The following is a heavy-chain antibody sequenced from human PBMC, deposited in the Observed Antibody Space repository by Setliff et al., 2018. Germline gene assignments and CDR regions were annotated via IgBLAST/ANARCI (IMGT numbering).Heavy chain of an antibody. Sequence: PSETLSLTCAVYDGSFSDYYWSWIRQSPERGLEWIGEINHSGSTNYSPSLKSRVTISIDTSKNQFSLRLRFLTAADTAVYYCARVLVLGYNWFDPWGQGTLVTVSS. CDR3: ARVLVLGYNWFDP. CDR1: DGSFSDYY. V-gene: IGHV4-34*01. CDR2: INHSGST. D-gene: IGHD3-10*01. J-gene: IGHJ5*02.